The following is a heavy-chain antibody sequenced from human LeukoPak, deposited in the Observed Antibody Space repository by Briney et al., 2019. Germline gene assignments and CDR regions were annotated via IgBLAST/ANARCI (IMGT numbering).Heavy chain of an antibody. J-gene: IGHJ6*03. CDR1: GGSTSSYY. CDR3: AGTSKYVAV. Sequence: SETLPLTCTVSGGSTSSYYWSWIRQPPGKGLEWIGYISYSENTNYNPSLKGRVNISVDSSKNQFSLKLSSVTAADTAVYYCAGTSKYVAVWGKGTTVTVSS. V-gene: IGHV4-59*08. CDR2: ISYSENT.